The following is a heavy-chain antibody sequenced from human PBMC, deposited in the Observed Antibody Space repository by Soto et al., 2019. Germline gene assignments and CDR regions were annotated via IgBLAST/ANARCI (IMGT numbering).Heavy chain of an antibody. J-gene: IGHJ6*02. CDR1: GFTFSTYA. CDR3: AKNKYDFWSGWHGLDV. Sequence: EVQLLDSGGGLVQPGGSLRLSCAASGFTFSTYAMSWVRQAPGKGLEWVSTISGGGGSTYYADSVKGRFTISRDNSKNTLYLQMNSLRAEDTAVYYCAKNKYDFWSGWHGLDVWGQGTTVTVSS. CDR2: ISGGGGST. V-gene: IGHV3-23*01. D-gene: IGHD3-3*01.